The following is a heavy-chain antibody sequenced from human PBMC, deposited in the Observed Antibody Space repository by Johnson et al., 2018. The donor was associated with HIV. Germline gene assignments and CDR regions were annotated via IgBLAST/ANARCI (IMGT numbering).Heavy chain of an antibody. CDR1: GFTVSSYA. J-gene: IGHJ3*01. CDR3: ASGDDDGF. CDR2: IKSKTDGGTT. D-gene: IGHD5-12*01. V-gene: IGHV3-15*01. Sequence: MQLVESGGGLVQPGGSLRLSCAASGFTVSSYAMHWVRQAPGKGLEWVGRIKSKTDGGTTDYAAPVKGRFTISRDDSKNTLYLQMSSLRTDDTAIYFCASGDDDGFWGQGTMVTVSS.